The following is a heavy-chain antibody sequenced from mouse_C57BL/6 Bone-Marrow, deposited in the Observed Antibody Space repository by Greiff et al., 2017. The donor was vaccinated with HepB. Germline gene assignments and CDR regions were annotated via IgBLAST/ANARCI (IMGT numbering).Heavy chain of an antibody. V-gene: IGHV1-55*01. CDR1: GYTFTSYW. CDR3: ARVIYYYGSSHLDY. D-gene: IGHD1-1*01. Sequence: VQLQQPGAELVKPGASVKMSCKASGYTFTSYWITWVKQRPGQGLEWIGDIYPGSGSTNYNEKFKSKATLTVDTSSSTAYMQLSSLTSEDSAVYCSARVIYYYGSSHLDYWGQGTTLTVSS. CDR2: IYPGSGST. J-gene: IGHJ2*01.